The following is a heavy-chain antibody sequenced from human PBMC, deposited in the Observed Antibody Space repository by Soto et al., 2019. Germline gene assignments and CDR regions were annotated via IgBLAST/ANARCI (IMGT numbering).Heavy chain of an antibody. CDR3: ARDLEGCSGGSCSPRGMDV. J-gene: IGHJ6*02. CDR2: ISSSGSNI. CDR1: GFTFSYYY. Sequence: QVQLVESGGGLVEPGGSLRLSCAGSGFTFSYYYMSWIRQAPGKGLEWLSYISSSGSNIGYADSVKGRFTISRDNAKNSLYLQMNSLRAEDTAVYYCARDLEGCSGGSCSPRGMDVWGQGTTVTVS. D-gene: IGHD2-15*01. V-gene: IGHV3-11*01.